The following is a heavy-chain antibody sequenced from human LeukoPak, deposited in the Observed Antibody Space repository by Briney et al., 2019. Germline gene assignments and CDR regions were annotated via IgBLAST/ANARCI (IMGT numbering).Heavy chain of an antibody. CDR3: ARQTPEWELILGAFDI. Sequence: SETLSLTCTVSGGSISSYYWSWIRQPPGKGLEWIGYIYYSGSTNYNPSLKSRVTISVDTSKNQFSLKLSSVTAADTAVYYCARQTPEWELILGAFDIWGQGTMVTVSS. CDR2: IYYSGST. D-gene: IGHD1-26*01. CDR1: GGSISSYY. V-gene: IGHV4-59*08. J-gene: IGHJ3*02.